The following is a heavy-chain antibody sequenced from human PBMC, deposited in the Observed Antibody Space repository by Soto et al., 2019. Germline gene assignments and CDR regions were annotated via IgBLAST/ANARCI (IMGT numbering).Heavy chain of an antibody. CDR2: INAGNGNT. J-gene: IGHJ4*02. CDR1: GYTFTSYA. Sequence: SVKVSCKASGYTFTSYAMHWVRQAPGQRLEWMGWINAGNGNTKYSQKFQGRVTITRDTSASTAYMELSSLRSEDTAVYYCARERTNYYGSGSYSHWGQGTLVTVSS. V-gene: IGHV1-3*01. CDR3: ARERTNYYGSGSYSH. D-gene: IGHD3-10*01.